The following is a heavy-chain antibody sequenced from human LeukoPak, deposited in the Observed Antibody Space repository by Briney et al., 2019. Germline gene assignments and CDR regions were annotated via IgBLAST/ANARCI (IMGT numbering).Heavy chain of an antibody. CDR2: ISGSTGNT. V-gene: IGHV3-23*01. CDR1: GFTFSSYA. D-gene: IGHD2-15*01. Sequence: GGSLRLSCAASGFTFSSYAISWVRQAPGKGLEWVSGISGSTGNTYYVDSVKGRFTISRDNSKNTLYLQMNSLRAEDTAVYYCAKQKGVSWYSEEDYWGQGTLVTVSS. J-gene: IGHJ4*02. CDR3: AKQKGVSWYSEEDY.